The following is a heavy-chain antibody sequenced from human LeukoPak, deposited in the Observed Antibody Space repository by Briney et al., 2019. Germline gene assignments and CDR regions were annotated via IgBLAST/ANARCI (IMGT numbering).Heavy chain of an antibody. CDR2: ISSSSSYI. Sequence: PGGSLRLSCAASGFTFSSYSMNWVRQAPGKGLEWVSSISSSSSYIYYADSVKGRFTISRDNAKNSLYLQMNSLRAEDTAVYYCAREYCTNGVCYTEPHWFDPWGQGTLVTVSS. D-gene: IGHD2-8*01. CDR3: AREYCTNGVCYTEPHWFDP. J-gene: IGHJ5*02. CDR1: GFTFSSYS. V-gene: IGHV3-21*04.